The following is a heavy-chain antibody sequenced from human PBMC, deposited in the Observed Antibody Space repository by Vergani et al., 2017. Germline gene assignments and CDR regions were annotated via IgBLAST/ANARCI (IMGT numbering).Heavy chain of an antibody. V-gene: IGHV1-2*02. CDR2: IDPKSGDT. Sequence: QVQLVQSGAEVKKPGASVKVSCKASGYTLTDHYMRWVRQAPGQGLEWMGWIDPKSGDTNYTQRFQGRVTMTRDTSINTAYMELTRLRSDDTAVFYCARDVSDDGSGYPVDYWGQGTLVTVSS. J-gene: IGHJ4*02. D-gene: IGHD3-22*01. CDR1: GYTLTDHY. CDR3: ARDVSDDGSGYPVDY.